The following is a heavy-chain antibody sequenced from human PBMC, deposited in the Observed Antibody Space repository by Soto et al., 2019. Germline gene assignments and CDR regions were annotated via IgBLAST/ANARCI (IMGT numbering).Heavy chain of an antibody. J-gene: IGHJ6*02. CDR3: AKDPSSEGAYCCSGSCYRSYGLDV. D-gene: IGHD2-15*01. V-gene: IGHV3-15*01. CDR1: GFPFSDAW. Sequence: PGGSLRLSCAASGFPFSDAWIRWVRQPPGKGLEWVGRIKSNTDGGATDYAAPVKCRFTISRADAKNTLYLHMNSLTTADTALYYCAKDPSSEGAYCCSGSCYRSYGLDVWSQGTTVTVSS. CDR2: IKSNTDGGAT.